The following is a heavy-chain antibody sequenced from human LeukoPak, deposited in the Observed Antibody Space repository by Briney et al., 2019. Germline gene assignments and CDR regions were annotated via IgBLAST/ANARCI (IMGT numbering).Heavy chain of an antibody. V-gene: IGHV4-39*01. J-gene: IGHJ5*02. CDR1: GGSIGSSSYY. Sequence: SETLSLTCTVSGGSIGSSSYYWGWIRQPPGKGLEWIGSIYYSGSTYYNPPLKSRVTISVDTSKNQFSLKLSSVTAADTAVYFCARRPPVAWESGFDPWGQGTLVAVSS. D-gene: IGHD1-26*01. CDR2: IYYSGST. CDR3: ARRPPVAWESGFDP.